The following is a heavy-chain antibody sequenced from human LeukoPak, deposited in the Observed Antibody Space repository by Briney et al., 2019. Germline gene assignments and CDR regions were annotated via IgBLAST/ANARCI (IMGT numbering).Heavy chain of an antibody. V-gene: IGHV4-30-4*08. D-gene: IGHD3-22*01. CDR3: ARGGTNYYDSSGYYSGFDY. CDR1: GGSISSGDYY. Sequence: SQTLSLTCTVSGGSISSGDYYWSWLRQPPGTGLEWIGYIYYSGSTYYNPSLKSRVTISVDTSKNQFSLKLSSVTAADTAVYYCARGGTNYYDSSGYYSGFDYWGQGTLVTVSS. J-gene: IGHJ4*02. CDR2: IYYSGST.